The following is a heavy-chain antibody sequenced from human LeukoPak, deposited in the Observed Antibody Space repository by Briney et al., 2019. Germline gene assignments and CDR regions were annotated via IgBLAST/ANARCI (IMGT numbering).Heavy chain of an antibody. V-gene: IGHV4-38-2*01. J-gene: IGHJ3*02. Sequence: SEILSLTCAVSGYSISSGYYWGWIRQPPGKGLEWIGSIYHSGSTYYNPSLKSRVTISVDTSKNQFSLKLSSVTAADTAVYYCARHPPQTLDAFDIRGQGTMVTVSS. CDR2: IYHSGST. CDR3: ARHPPQTLDAFDI. CDR1: GYSISSGYY.